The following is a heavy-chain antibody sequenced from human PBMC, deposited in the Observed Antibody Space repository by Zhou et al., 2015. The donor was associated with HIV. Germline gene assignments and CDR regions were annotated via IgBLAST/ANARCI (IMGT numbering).Heavy chain of an antibody. CDR1: GYTFTSYD. V-gene: IGHV1-8*01. Sequence: QVQLVQSGAEVKKPGASVKVSCKASGYTFTSYDINWVRQATGQGLEWMGWMNTNNGRTGYAQKFQGRVTMTRETSTRTAYMELSSLRSEDTAVYYCARAGPGNSSGWYPFDYWGQGTLVTVSS. CDR3: ARAGPGNSSGWYPFDY. CDR2: MNTNNGRT. D-gene: IGHD6-19*01. J-gene: IGHJ4*02.